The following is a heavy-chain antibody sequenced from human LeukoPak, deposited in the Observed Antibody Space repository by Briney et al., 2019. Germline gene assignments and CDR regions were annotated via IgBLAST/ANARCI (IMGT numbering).Heavy chain of an antibody. CDR3: AKDTQLAQWLVDY. J-gene: IGHJ4*02. Sequence: GWSLRLSCAASGFPFPRFGIHWVRQAPAKGLDWVAVISFDGSDKYYADSVKGRFTISRDNSKDTVYLQMNSLRAEDTAVYFCAKDTQLAQWLVDYWGQGTVVTVTS. V-gene: IGHV3-30*18. D-gene: IGHD6-19*01. CDR1: GFPFPRFG. CDR2: ISFDGSDK.